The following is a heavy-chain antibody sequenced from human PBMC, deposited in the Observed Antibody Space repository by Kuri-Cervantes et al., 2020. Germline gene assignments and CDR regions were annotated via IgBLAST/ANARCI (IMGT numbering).Heavy chain of an antibody. CDR2: INHSGST. CDR3: ARFPQWLRSYDY. V-gene: IGHV4-34*01. CDR1: GGSFSSYY. J-gene: IGHJ4*02. Sequence: SETLSLTCAVYGGSFSSYYWSWIRQPPGKGLEWIGEINHSGSTNYNPSLKSRVTISIDRSQNQFSLKLSSVTATDTAVYYCARFPQWLRSYDYWGQGTLVTVSS. D-gene: IGHD5-12*01.